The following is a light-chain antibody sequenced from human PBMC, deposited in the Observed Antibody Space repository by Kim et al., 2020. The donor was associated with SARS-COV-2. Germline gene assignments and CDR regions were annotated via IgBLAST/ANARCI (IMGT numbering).Light chain of an antibody. J-gene: IGKJ4*01. CDR1: QSVSSY. V-gene: IGKV3-11*01. CDR3: QQRSNLLT. CDR2: DAS. Sequence: SLSPGERATPSCRASQSVSSYLAWDQQKQGQAPRLLIYDASNRATGIPARCSGSGSGTDFTLTISSLEPEEFAVYYCQQRSNLLTFGGGTKVDIK.